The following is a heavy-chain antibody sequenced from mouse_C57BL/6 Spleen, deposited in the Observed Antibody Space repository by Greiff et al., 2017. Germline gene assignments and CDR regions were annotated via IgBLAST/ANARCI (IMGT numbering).Heavy chain of an antibody. CDR3: ARGREITTVVAKYYFDY. CDR2: IYPGDGDP. J-gene: IGHJ2*01. D-gene: IGHD1-1*01. Sequence: QVHVKQSGAELVKPGASVKISCKASGYAFSSYWMNWVKQRPGKGLERIGQIYPGDGDPNYNGKFKGKATLTADKSSRTAYMQLSSMTSEDSAVYFCARGREITTVVAKYYFDYWGQGTTRTVSS. CDR1: GYAFSSYW. V-gene: IGHV1-80*01.